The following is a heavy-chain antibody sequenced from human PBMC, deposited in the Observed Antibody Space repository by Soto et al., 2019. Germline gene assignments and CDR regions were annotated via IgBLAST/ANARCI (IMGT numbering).Heavy chain of an antibody. D-gene: IGHD1-26*01. CDR1: GYTLTELA. V-gene: IGHV1-24*01. CDR2: FDPEDGET. CDR3: ATASGSYQGYYFDY. Sequence: DSVEVSCKVSGYTLTELAMHWVRQAPGKGLEWMGGFDPEDGETIYAQKFQGRVTMTEDTSTDTAYMELSSLRSEDTAVYYCATASGSYQGYYFDYWGQGTLVTVSS. J-gene: IGHJ4*02.